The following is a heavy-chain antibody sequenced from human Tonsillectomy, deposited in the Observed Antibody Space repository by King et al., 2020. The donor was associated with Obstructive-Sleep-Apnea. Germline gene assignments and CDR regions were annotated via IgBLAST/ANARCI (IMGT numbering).Heavy chain of an antibody. CDR1: GYTFTSYY. Sequence: VQLVESGAEVKKPGASVKVSCKASGYTFTSYYMHWVRQAPGQGLEWMGIINPSGGSTSYAQKFQGRVTMTRDTSTSTVYMELSSLRSEDTAVYYCARDGKTYYDILTGYSATNWFDPWGQGTLVTVSS. D-gene: IGHD3-9*01. CDR3: ARDGKTYYDILTGYSATNWFDP. J-gene: IGHJ5*02. CDR2: INPSGGST. V-gene: IGHV1-46*03.